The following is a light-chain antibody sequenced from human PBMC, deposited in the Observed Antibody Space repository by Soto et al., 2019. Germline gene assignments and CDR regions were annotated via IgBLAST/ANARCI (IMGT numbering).Light chain of an antibody. J-gene: IGKJ4*02. CDR3: PQSYNSPFK. Sequence: DIQMTQSPSSLSASVGDRVTITCRASHTITRYLNWYQQKSGQAPKLLINAASTLRSGVPSRFSGSGSGTDFTLTIDILHPEDFATYHCPQSYNSPFKFGAGTKVDIK. CDR2: AAS. V-gene: IGKV1-39*01. CDR1: HTITRY.